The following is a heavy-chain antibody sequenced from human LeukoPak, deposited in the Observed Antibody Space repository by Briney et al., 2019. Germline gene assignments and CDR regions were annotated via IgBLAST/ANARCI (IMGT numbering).Heavy chain of an antibody. CDR2: ISAYNGNT. J-gene: IGHJ4*02. D-gene: IGHD6-13*01. CDR1: GYTFTSYG. Sequence: GASVKVSCKASGYTFTSYGISWVRQAPGQGLEWMGWISAYNGNTNYAQKLQGRVTMTTDTSTSTAYMELRSLRSDDTAVYYCAREGIAAADPYYFDYWGQGTLVTVSS. V-gene: IGHV1-18*01. CDR3: AREGIAAADPYYFDY.